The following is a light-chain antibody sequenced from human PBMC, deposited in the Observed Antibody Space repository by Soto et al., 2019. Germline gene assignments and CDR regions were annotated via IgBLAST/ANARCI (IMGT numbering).Light chain of an antibody. CDR1: QSVTSSH. CDR3: LLYFSPDRYT. CDR2: GAS. Sequence: EIVLTQTPGTLSLSPGERATLSCRASQSVTSSHYAWYQQKPGQAPRLLIYGASTSATGIPDRFSGSGSDTDFSLTIRRLEPEDFAMYYCLLYFSPDRYTFGPGTKVQIK. V-gene: IGKV3-20*01. J-gene: IGKJ2*01.